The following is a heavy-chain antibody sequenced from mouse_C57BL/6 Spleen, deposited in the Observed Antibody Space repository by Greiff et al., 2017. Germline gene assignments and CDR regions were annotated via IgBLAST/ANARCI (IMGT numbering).Heavy chain of an antibody. CDR1: GYTFTSYD. CDR3: ARQSTMVTTVYFDY. CDR2: IYPRDGST. J-gene: IGHJ2*01. Sequence: QVQLQQSGPELVKPGASVKLSCKASGYTFTSYDINWVKQRPGQGLEWLGWIYPRDGSTKYNEKFKGKATLTVDTSSSTAYMELHSLTSEDSAVYVCARQSTMVTTVYFDYWGQGTTLTVSS. V-gene: IGHV1-85*01. D-gene: IGHD2-2*01.